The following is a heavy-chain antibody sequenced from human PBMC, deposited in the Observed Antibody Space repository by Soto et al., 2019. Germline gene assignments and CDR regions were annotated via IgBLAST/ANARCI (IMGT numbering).Heavy chain of an antibody. CDR3: AKAGGLAFIVLMVYANHDAFDI. V-gene: IGHV3-30*18. Sequence: PGGSLRLSCAASGFTFSSYGMHWVRQAPGKGLEWVAVISYDGSNKYYADSVKGRFTISRDNSKNTLYLQMNSLRAEDTAVYYCAKAGGLAFIVLMVYANHDAFDIWGQGTMVTVSS. CDR1: GFTFSSYG. J-gene: IGHJ3*02. D-gene: IGHD2-8*01. CDR2: ISYDGSNK.